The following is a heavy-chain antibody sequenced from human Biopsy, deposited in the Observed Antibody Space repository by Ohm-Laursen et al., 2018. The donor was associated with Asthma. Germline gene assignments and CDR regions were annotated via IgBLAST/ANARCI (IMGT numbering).Heavy chain of an antibody. D-gene: IGHD2-21*02. V-gene: IGHV3-30*18. J-gene: IGHJ4*02. CDR2: VSYDGGVV. Sequence: SLRLSCSASGFVFRSHAMHWVRQAPGKGLEWVAVVSYDGGVVHYADSMKGRFTISRDNAKSTLYLQMNRLRTDDTAVYFCAKRRGSSDLTDFDHWGQGTLVTVSS. CDR3: AKRRGSSDLTDFDH. CDR1: GFVFRSHA.